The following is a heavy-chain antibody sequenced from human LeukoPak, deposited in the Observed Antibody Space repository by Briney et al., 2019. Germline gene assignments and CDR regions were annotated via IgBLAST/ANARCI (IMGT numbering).Heavy chain of an antibody. D-gene: IGHD1-7*01. Sequence: GGSLRLSCAASGFTFSNYGIHWVRQAPGKGLEWVAFIRYDGSDKYYGDSVKGRFTMSRDNSKNTLYLQMNSLRAEDTAVYYCAGLELLSDAFDIWGQGTMVTVSS. J-gene: IGHJ3*02. CDR2: IRYDGSDK. V-gene: IGHV3-30*02. CDR1: GFTFSNYG. CDR3: AGLELLSDAFDI.